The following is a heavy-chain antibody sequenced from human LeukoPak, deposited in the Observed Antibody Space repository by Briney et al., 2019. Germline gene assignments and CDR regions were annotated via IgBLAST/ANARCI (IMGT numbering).Heavy chain of an antibody. CDR2: INHSGST. CDR3: ARRISRVQTFEN. CDR1: GGSFSAYY. J-gene: IGHJ4*02. D-gene: IGHD3-3*02. V-gene: IGHV4-34*01. Sequence: SETLSLTCAVYGGSFSAYYWSWIRQPPGKGLEWIGEINHSGSTNYNPSLKSRVTISVDTSKYHFSLNLSSVTAADTAVYYCARRISRVQTFENWGQGTLVTVSS.